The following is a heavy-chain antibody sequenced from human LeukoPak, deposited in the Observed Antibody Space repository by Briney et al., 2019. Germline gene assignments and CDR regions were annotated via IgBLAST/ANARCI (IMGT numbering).Heavy chain of an antibody. Sequence: PGGSLRLSCAASGFTFSSYAMHWVSQAPGKGLEWVAVISYDGSNKYYADSVKGRFTISRDNSKNTLYLQMNSLRAEDTAVYYCARDGIVAAFDYWGQGTLVTVSS. CDR2: ISYDGSNK. D-gene: IGHD5-12*01. J-gene: IGHJ4*02. CDR1: GFTFSSYA. CDR3: ARDGIVAAFDY. V-gene: IGHV3-30*04.